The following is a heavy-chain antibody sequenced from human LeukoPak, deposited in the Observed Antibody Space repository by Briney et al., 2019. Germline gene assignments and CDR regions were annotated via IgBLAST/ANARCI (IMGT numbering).Heavy chain of an antibody. D-gene: IGHD3-10*01. Sequence: GGTLRLSCAASGFTFSSYAMSWVRQAPGKGLEWVSAISGGGGSTYYADSVKGRFTISRDNSKNTLYLQMNSLRAEDTAVYNCAKDRYYASGSSYGNAFDIWGQGTMVTVSS. J-gene: IGHJ3*02. CDR3: AKDRYYASGSSYGNAFDI. V-gene: IGHV3-23*01. CDR2: ISGGGGST. CDR1: GFTFSSYA.